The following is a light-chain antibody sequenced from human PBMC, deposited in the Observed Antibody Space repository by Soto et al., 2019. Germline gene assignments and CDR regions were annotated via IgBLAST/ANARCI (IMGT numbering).Light chain of an antibody. CDR3: QQANSFPWT. V-gene: IGKV1-12*01. CDR1: QGVGSW. Sequence: DILMTQSPSSVSAPVGDRVTITCRASQGVGSWLAWYQQKPGKAPKLLIFAASSLQSGVPSRFSGSGSGTDITLTISSLQPEDVASYYCQQANSFPWTFGQGTEVEIK. J-gene: IGKJ1*01. CDR2: AAS.